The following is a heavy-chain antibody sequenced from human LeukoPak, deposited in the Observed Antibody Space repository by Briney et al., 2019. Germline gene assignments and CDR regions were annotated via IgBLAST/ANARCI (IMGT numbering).Heavy chain of an antibody. Sequence: PSETLSLTCAVYGGSFSGYYWSWIRQPPGKGLEWIGEINHSGSTNYNPSLKSRVTISVDTSKNQFSLKLSSVTAADTAVYYCARVYSGSPFDYWGQGTLVTVSS. V-gene: IGHV4-34*01. CDR2: INHSGST. CDR1: GGSFSGYY. CDR3: ARVYSGSPFDY. D-gene: IGHD1-26*01. J-gene: IGHJ4*02.